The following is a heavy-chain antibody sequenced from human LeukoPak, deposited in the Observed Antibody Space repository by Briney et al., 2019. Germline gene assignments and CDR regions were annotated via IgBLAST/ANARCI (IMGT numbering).Heavy chain of an antibody. CDR1: GGSISSSNW. CDR2: IYYGGST. J-gene: IGHJ6*02. V-gene: IGHV4-4*02. D-gene: IGHD2-2*01. CDR3: ARDAGHQLSRRNYYAMDV. Sequence: PSETLSLTCAVSGGSISSSNWWSWVRQPPGKGLEWIGSIYYGGSTYYNPSLKSRVTISVDTSKNQFSLKVSSVTAADTAVYYCARDAGHQLSRRNYYAMDVWGQGTTVTVSS.